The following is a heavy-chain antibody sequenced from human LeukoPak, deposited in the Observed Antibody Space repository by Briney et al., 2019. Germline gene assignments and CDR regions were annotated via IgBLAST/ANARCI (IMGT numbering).Heavy chain of an antibody. CDR2: ISYDGSNK. CDR1: GFTFSSYA. J-gene: IGHJ4*02. D-gene: IGHD3/OR15-3a*01. V-gene: IGHV3-30*04. Sequence: GGSLRLSCAASGFTFSSYAIHWVRQAPGKGLEWVAVISYDGSNKYYADSVKGRFTISRDNSKNTLYLQMNSLRAEDTAVYYCARTRTDFVGYYFYYWGQGTLVTVSS. CDR3: ARTRTDFVGYYFYY.